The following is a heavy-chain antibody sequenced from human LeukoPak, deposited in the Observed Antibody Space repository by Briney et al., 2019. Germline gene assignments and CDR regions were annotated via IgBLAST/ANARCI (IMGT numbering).Heavy chain of an antibody. CDR3: ARDYGDYNWFDP. J-gene: IGHJ5*02. Sequence: PSETLSLTCTVSGGSISSGGYYWSWIRQPAGKGLEWIGRIYTSGSTNYNPSLRSRVTMSVDTSKNQFSLKLSSVTAADTAVYYCARDYGDYNWFDPWGQGTLVTVSS. CDR1: GGSISSGGYY. V-gene: IGHV4-61*02. D-gene: IGHD4-17*01. CDR2: IYTSGST.